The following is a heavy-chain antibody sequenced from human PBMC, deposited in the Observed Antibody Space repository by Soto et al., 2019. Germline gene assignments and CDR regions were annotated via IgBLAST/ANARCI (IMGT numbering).Heavy chain of an antibody. CDR2: IRRHTSVT. CDR1: GLTLSTSS. Sequence: GGSLRLSCAAFGLTLSTSSPNCFRQAPGRGLEWISYIRRHTSVTTYADSVKGRFTISRDNSKNTLYLQMNSLRAEDTAVYYCARDVSGYDLGPFGYYYLDVWGKGTTVTVSS. CDR3: ARDVSGYDLGPFGYYYLDV. J-gene: IGHJ6*03. D-gene: IGHD5-12*01. V-gene: IGHV3-48*01.